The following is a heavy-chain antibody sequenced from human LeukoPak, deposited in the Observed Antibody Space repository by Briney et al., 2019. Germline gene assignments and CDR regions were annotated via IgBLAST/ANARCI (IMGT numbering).Heavy chain of an antibody. CDR1: GYTFTSYD. D-gene: IGHD3-10*01. V-gene: IGHV1-18*01. J-gene: IGHJ4*02. CDR2: ISAYNGNT. CDR3: ARDLITMVRGALSPFDY. Sequence: GASVKVSCKASGYTFTSYDISWVRQAPGQGLEWMGWISAYNGNTNYAQKLQGRVTMTTDTSTSTAYMELRSLRSDDTAVYYCARDLITMVRGALSPFDYWGQGTLVTVSS.